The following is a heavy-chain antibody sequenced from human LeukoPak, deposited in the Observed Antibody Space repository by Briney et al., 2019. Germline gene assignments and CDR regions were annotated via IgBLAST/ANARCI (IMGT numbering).Heavy chain of an antibody. V-gene: IGHV4-39*07. J-gene: IGHJ4*02. CDR1: GGSISTSNYY. D-gene: IGHD3-16*02. CDR3: ARGHPLRTFGGVIVPVDY. Sequence: SETLSLTCTVSGGSISTSNYYWGWIRQPPGKGLEWIGEINHSGSTNYNPSLKSRVTISVDTSKNQFSLKLSSVTAADTAVYYCARGHPLRTFGGVIVPVDYWGQGTLATVSS. CDR2: INHSGST.